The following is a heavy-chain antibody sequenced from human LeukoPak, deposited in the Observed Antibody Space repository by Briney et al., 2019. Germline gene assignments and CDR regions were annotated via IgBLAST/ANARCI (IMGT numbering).Heavy chain of an antibody. Sequence: GGSLRLSCAASGFTFSSYAMSRVRQAPGKGLEWVSAISGSGGSTYYADSVKGRFTISRDNTKNTLYLQMNSLRAEDTAVYYCAKGGFSSSWYNLGYWGQGTLVTVSS. V-gene: IGHV3-23*01. CDR1: GFTFSSYA. D-gene: IGHD6-13*01. J-gene: IGHJ4*02. CDR2: ISGSGGST. CDR3: AKGGFSSSWYNLGY.